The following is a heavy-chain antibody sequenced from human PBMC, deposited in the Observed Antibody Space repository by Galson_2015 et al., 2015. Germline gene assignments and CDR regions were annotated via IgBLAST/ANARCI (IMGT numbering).Heavy chain of an antibody. Sequence: SLRLSCAASGFTFSSYAMSWVRQAPGKGLEWVSAISGSGGSTYYANSVKGRFTISRDNSKNTLYLQINSLRAEDTAVYYCATTPLPTGYYYGMDVWGQGTTVTVSS. CDR3: ATTPLPTGYYYGMDV. J-gene: IGHJ6*02. CDR1: GFTFSSYA. V-gene: IGHV3-23*01. D-gene: IGHD1-14*01. CDR2: ISGSGGST.